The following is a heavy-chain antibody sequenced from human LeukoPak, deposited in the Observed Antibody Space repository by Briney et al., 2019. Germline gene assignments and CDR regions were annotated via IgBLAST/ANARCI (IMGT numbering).Heavy chain of an antibody. Sequence: SETLSLTCSVSDGSIRTYYWSWIRQSPGQGLEWIGNIYYRGDINYNPSPKSRAIISIDTSKNQFSLKVTSLTAADTAVYYCATNKDWAEADWGQGTLVIVSS. J-gene: IGHJ4*02. CDR2: IYYRGDI. CDR3: ATNKDWAEAD. D-gene: IGHD3/OR15-3a*01. CDR1: DGSIRTYY. V-gene: IGHV4-59*03.